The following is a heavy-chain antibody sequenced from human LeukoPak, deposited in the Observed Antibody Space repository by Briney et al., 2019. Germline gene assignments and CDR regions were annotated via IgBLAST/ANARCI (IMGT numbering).Heavy chain of an antibody. Sequence: PGRSLRLSCAASGFTFSTYAMHWVRQAPGKGLDWVALISYDGSNKYYADSVKGRFTISRDNSKNTLYLQMNSLRAEDTAVYYCAKDLISDTIAAAGDWGQGSLVSVSS. D-gene: IGHD6-13*01. CDR2: ISYDGSNK. J-gene: IGHJ4*02. V-gene: IGHV3-30*04. CDR1: GFTFSTYA. CDR3: AKDLISDTIAAAGD.